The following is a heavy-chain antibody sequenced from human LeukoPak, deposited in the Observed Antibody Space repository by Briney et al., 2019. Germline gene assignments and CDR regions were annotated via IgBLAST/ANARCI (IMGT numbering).Heavy chain of an antibody. V-gene: IGHV1-69*05. Sequence: VASVKVSCKASGGTFSSYAISWVRQAPGQGLEWMGGIIPIFGTANYAQKFQGRVTITTDGSTSTAYMELSSLRSEDTAVYYCASAPIFGVVIIPAYYYYYMDVWGKGTTVTVSS. CDR3: ASAPIFGVVIIPAYYYYYMDV. D-gene: IGHD3-3*01. J-gene: IGHJ6*03. CDR1: GGTFSSYA. CDR2: IIPIFGTA.